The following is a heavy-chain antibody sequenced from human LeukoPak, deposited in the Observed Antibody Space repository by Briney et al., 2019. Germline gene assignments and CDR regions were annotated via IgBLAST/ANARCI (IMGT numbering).Heavy chain of an antibody. J-gene: IGHJ6*02. CDR2: INHSGST. D-gene: IGHD6-19*01. Sequence: PSETLSLTCAVYGGSFSGYYWSWIRQPPGKGLEWIGEINHSGSTNYNPSLKSRVTISVDTSKNQFSLKLSSVTAADTAVYYCARGKRSSGWWSYSMDVWGQGTTVTVSS. CDR3: ARGKRSSGWWSYSMDV. V-gene: IGHV4-34*01. CDR1: GGSFSGYY.